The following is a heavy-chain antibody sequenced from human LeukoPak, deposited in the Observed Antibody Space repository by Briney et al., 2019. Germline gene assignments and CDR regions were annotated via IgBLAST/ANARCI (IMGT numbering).Heavy chain of an antibody. CDR1: GYTFTSYD. V-gene: IGHV1-2*06. D-gene: IGHD3-22*01. J-gene: IGHJ4*02. Sequence: ASVKVSCKASGYTFTSYDINWVRQAPGQGLEWMGRINPNSGGTNYAQKFQGRVTMTRDTSISTAYMELSRLRSDDTAVYYCARVRYYDSSGYYSFDYWGQGTLVTVSS. CDR2: INPNSGGT. CDR3: ARVRYYDSSGYYSFDY.